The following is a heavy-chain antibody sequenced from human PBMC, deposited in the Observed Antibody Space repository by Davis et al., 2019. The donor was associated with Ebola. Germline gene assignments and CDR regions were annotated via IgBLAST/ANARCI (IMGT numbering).Heavy chain of an antibody. D-gene: IGHD3-22*01. CDR1: GFSLSTSGVG. Sequence: SGATLAKPTQTLTLTCTFSGFSLSTSGVGVGWIHQSPGKALEWLALIYWDDDKRYSPSLKSRLTITKDTSKNQVVLTMTNMDPVDTATYYCAHIQYYYDSSGYSLGKFDYWGQGTLVTVSS. CDR2: IYWDDDK. V-gene: IGHV2-5*02. CDR3: AHIQYYYDSSGYSLGKFDY. J-gene: IGHJ4*02.